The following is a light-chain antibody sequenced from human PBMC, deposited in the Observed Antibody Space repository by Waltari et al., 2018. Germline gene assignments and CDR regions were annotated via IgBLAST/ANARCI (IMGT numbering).Light chain of an antibody. CDR3: CSYTSSDSYV. V-gene: IGLV2-14*03. Sequence: QSALTQPASVSGAPGQSITIPCNGTSIEIGASAFVSWYQQHPGKAPKVVISDVTNRPSGASHRFSASKSGNTASLTISALQAEDEADYYCCSYTSSDSYVFGPGTKVTV. J-gene: IGLJ1*01. CDR2: DVT. CDR1: SIEIGASAF.